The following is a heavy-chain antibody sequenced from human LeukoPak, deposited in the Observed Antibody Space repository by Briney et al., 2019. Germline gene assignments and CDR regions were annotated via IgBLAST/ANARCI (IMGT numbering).Heavy chain of an antibody. CDR1: GFTFSSYS. Sequence: PGRSLRLSCAASGFTFSSYSMNWVRQAPGKGLEWVSSISSSSSYIYYADSVKGRFTISRDNAKNSLYLQMNSLRAEDTAVYYCARAPAVWGAFDIWGQGTMVTVSS. CDR3: ARAPAVWGAFDI. V-gene: IGHV3-21*01. CDR2: ISSSSSYI. D-gene: IGHD1-14*01. J-gene: IGHJ3*02.